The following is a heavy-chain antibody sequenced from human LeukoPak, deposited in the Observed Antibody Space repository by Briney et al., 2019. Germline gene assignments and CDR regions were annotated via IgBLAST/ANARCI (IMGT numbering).Heavy chain of an antibody. CDR3: ARARDIGVAPKE. J-gene: IGHJ4*02. CDR2: ISSSSSYI. Sequence: GGSLRLSCAASGLTFSSYSMNWVRQAPGKGLEWVSSISSSSSYIYYADSVKGRFTISRDNARNSLYLQMNSLRTEDTAVYYCARARDIGVAPKEWGQGTLVTVSS. D-gene: IGHD5-24*01. CDR1: GLTFSSYS. V-gene: IGHV3-21*01.